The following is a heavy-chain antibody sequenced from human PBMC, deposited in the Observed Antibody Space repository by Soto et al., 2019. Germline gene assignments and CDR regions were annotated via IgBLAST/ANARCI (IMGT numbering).Heavy chain of an antibody. D-gene: IGHD6-13*01. Sequence: SGGSLRLSCAASGFTFSNAWMSWVRQAPGKGLEWVGRIKSKTDGGTTDYAAPVKGRFTISRDDSKNTLYLQMNSLKTEDTAVYYCTTENAAAAGTLWGQGTLVTVSS. CDR2: IKSKTDGGTT. V-gene: IGHV3-15*01. J-gene: IGHJ4*02. CDR3: TTENAAAAGTL. CDR1: GFTFSNAW.